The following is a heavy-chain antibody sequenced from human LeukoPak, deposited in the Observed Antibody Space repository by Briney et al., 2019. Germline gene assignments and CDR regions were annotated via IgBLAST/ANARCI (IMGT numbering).Heavy chain of an antibody. D-gene: IGHD4-17*01. CDR3: ARVRTGLYDAFDI. V-gene: IGHV4-59*01. CDR1: GDSISNYY. Sequence: SETLSLTCTVSGDSISNYYWNWIRQPPGKGLEWIGYIYYSGSTNYNPSLKSRVTISVDTSKNQFSLKLSSVTAADTAVYYCARVRTGLYDAFDIWGQGTMVTVSS. CDR2: IYYSGST. J-gene: IGHJ3*02.